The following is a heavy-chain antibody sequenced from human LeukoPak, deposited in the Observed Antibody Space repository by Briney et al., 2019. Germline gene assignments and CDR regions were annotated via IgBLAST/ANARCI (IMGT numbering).Heavy chain of an antibody. J-gene: IGHJ3*02. CDR1: GGSISSSSYY. D-gene: IGHD2-21*02. CDR2: IYYSGST. CDR3: ARRGDYALDAFDI. V-gene: IGHV4-39*01. Sequence: SETLSLTCTVSGGSISSSSYYWGWIRQPPGKGLEWIGSIYYSGSTYYNPSLKSRVTISVDTSKNQFSLKLSSVTAADTAVYYCARRGDYALDAFDIWGQGTMVTVSS.